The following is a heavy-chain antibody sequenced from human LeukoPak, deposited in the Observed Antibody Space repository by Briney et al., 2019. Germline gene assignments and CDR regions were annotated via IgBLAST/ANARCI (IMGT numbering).Heavy chain of an antibody. CDR1: GFTFSSYG. CDR3: ARVFFNYYDSSGYYLDY. CDR2: IWYDGSNK. J-gene: IGHJ4*02. Sequence: GGSLRLSCAASGFTFSSYGMHWVRQAPGKGLEWVAVIWYDGSNKYYADSVKGRFTISKDNSKNTLYLQMNSLRAEDTAVYYCARVFFNYYDSSGYYLDYWGQGTLVTVSS. V-gene: IGHV3-33*01. D-gene: IGHD3-22*01.